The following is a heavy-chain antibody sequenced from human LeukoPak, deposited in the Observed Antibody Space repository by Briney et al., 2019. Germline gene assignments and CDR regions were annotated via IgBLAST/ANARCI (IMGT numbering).Heavy chain of an antibody. V-gene: IGHV3-23*01. CDR2: IRGSDGST. J-gene: IGHJ6*02. Sequence: SGGSLRLSCAASGFTFRSYAMSWVRQAPGKGLEWASAIRGSDGSTYYADSVKGRFTISRDNSKNTLSLQMSSLRAEDTAVHYCAKAGHFYYYDMDVWGQGTTVTVSS. CDR3: AKAGHFYYYDMDV. CDR1: GFTFRSYA.